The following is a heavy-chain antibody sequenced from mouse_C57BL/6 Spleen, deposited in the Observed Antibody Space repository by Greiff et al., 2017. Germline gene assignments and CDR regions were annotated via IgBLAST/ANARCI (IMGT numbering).Heavy chain of an antibody. J-gene: IGHJ1*03. Sequence: VQLQQSGPELVKPGASVKIPCKASGYTFTDYNMDWVKQSHGKSLEWIGDINPNNGGTIYNQKFKGKATLTVDKSSSTAYMELRSLTSEDTAVYYCARGAYDGYWYFDGWGTGTTVTVSS. D-gene: IGHD2-3*01. CDR3: ARGAYDGYWYFDG. CDR1: GYTFTDYN. V-gene: IGHV1-18*01. CDR2: INPNNGGT.